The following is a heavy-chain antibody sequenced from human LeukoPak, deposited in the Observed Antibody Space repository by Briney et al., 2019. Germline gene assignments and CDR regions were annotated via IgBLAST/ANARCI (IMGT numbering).Heavy chain of an antibody. V-gene: IGHV3-49*04. D-gene: IGHD1-26*01. Sequence: GGSLRLSCTASGFTFGDYAMSWARQAPGQGLEWLGFIRSKVYGETTEYAASVKGRFTVSRDDSNSLAYLEMDSLQTEDTAVYYCAREEWDSSGAFDYWGQGTLVTVSS. CDR2: IRSKVYGETT. CDR1: GFTFGDYA. J-gene: IGHJ4*02. CDR3: AREEWDSSGAFDY.